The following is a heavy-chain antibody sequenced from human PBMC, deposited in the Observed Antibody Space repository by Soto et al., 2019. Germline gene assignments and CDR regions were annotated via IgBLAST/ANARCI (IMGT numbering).Heavy chain of an antibody. D-gene: IGHD2-15*01. Sequence: VRLLESGGCLVKPGGSLRLSCAASGFSFNNALVCWVRQPTGRGLEWLGRIKSYVDGGTTDYAAPVTGRFTISRDDFENTVFLEATSLTIEDTAVDYFATDPGRWQLSLASWGQGTLVIVFS. CDR3: ATDPGRWQLSLAS. V-gene: IGHV3-15*01. CDR1: GFSFNNAL. CDR2: IKSYVDGGTT. J-gene: IGHJ4*02.